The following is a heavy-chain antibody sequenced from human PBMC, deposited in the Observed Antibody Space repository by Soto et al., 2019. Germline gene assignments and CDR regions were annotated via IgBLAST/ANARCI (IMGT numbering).Heavy chain of an antibody. D-gene: IGHD6-19*01. V-gene: IGHV3-64*04. CDR2: ISTNGGST. CDR3: ARDRIAVAGTLDC. CDR1: GFTFSSYA. Sequence: GSLRLSCAASGFTFSSYAMHWVRQAPGKGLEYVSAISTNGGSTYYADSVKGRFTISRDNAKSTLYLQMNSLRNEDTAVYYCARDRIAVAGTLDCWGQGTLVTVSS. J-gene: IGHJ4*02.